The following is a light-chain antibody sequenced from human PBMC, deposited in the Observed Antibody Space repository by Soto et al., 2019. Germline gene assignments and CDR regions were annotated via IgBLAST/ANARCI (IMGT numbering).Light chain of an antibody. CDR3: SSYAGSSNFVV. V-gene: IGLV2-8*01. CDR1: SSDIGGYNY. J-gene: IGLJ2*01. CDR2: EVS. Sequence: QSLLTQPPSASGSPGQSVTISCTGTSSDIGGYNYVSWYQQYPGKAPKLMICEVSQRPSGVPDRFSGSKSGNTASLTVSGLQAEDEADYYCSSYAGSSNFVVFGGGTKSPS.